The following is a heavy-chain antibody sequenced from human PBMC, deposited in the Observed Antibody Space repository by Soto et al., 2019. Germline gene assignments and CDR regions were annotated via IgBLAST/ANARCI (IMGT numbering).Heavy chain of an antibody. CDR2: ISYDSTKT. D-gene: IGHD1-26*01. CDR1: GFTFSSYG. V-gene: IGHV3-30*03. CDR3: ARTRSAWSDFHYYSLDV. J-gene: IGHJ6*02. Sequence: PGGSLRLSCAASGFTFSSYGMHWVRQAPGKGLEWVAFISYDSTKTYYADSVKGRFTISRDNSNSALYVQMNSLTGEDTAVYYCARTRSAWSDFHYYSLDVWGQGTTVTVSS.